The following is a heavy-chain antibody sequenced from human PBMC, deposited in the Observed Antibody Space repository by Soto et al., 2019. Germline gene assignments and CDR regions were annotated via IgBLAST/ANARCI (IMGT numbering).Heavy chain of an antibody. CDR1: GGSISSYY. CDR3: ARIIRGYSYGHGVMDV. J-gene: IGHJ6*02. CDR2: IYYSGST. D-gene: IGHD5-18*01. V-gene: IGHV4-59*01. Sequence: PSETLSLTCTVSGGSISSYYWSWIRQPPGKGLERIGYIYYSGSTNYNPSLKSRVTISVDTSKNQFSLKLSSVTAADTAVYYCARIIRGYSYGHGVMDVWGQGTTVTVSS.